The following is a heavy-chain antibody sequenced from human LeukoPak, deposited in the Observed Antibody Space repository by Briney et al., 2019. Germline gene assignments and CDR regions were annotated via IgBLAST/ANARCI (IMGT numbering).Heavy chain of an antibody. CDR2: IKQDGREK. V-gene: IGHV3-7*01. J-gene: IGHJ6*02. CDR3: ARDHSDCSRTSGYASYDYYYGMDG. CDR1: GFTHSSYW. Sequence: PGGSLRLSCAASGFTHSSYWMSWVRQAPGRGLEWVANIKQDGREKYYVDSVRGRFTISSDSAKNALDLQTNSLRDEYGHVCYLARDHSDCSRTSGYASYDYYYGMDGWGQGTTVTVSS. D-gene: IGHD2-2*01.